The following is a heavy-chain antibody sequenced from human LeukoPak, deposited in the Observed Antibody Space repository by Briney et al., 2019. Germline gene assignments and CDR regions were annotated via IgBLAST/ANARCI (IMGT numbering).Heavy chain of an antibody. J-gene: IGHJ4*02. CDR3: AKERAGEEQWLVSGYYFDY. CDR2: ISYDGSNK. CDR1: GFTFSSYG. V-gene: IGHV3-30*18. D-gene: IGHD6-19*01. Sequence: GRSLRLSCAASGFTFSSYGMHWVRQAPGKGLEWVAVISYDGSNKYYADSVKGRFTISRDNSKNTLYLQMNSLRAEDTAVYYCAKERAGEEQWLVSGYYFDYWGQGTLVTVSS.